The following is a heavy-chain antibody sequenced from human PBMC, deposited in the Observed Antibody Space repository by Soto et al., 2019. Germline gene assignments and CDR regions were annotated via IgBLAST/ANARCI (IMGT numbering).Heavy chain of an antibody. Sequence: GASVKVSCKASGYTFTDYYMHWVRQAPGQGLEWMGWINLDSGGTHYAQKFQGRVTMTRDTSISIAYMESSGLRSDDTAVYYCARVANGYDPWGQGTLVTVSS. D-gene: IGHD5-18*01. CDR2: INLDSGGT. CDR3: ARVANGYDP. CDR1: GYTFTDYY. V-gene: IGHV1-2*02. J-gene: IGHJ5*02.